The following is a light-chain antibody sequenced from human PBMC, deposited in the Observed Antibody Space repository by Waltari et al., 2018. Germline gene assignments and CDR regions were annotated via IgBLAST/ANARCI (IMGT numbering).Light chain of an antibody. CDR1: QSISKY. Sequence: EIMLTQSPGTLSLSPGERATLSCRASQSISKYLAWYQQKPGQAPRLLLYDASIRATGIPDSFSGSGYGTDFSLTISRLEPEDYAVYYCQKYGSLPATFGRGTKVEIK. CDR3: QKYGSLPAT. J-gene: IGKJ1*01. CDR2: DAS. V-gene: IGKV3-20*01.